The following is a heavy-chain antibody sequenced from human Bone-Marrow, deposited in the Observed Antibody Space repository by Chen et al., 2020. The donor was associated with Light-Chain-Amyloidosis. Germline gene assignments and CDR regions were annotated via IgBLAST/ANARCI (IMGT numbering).Heavy chain of an antibody. V-gene: IGHV4-59*12. CDR3: VRDTYDSSTYYTYRSMDV. J-gene: IGHJ6*02. CDR1: GGSISSYY. CDR2: IYYSGST. D-gene: IGHD3-22*01. Sequence: QVQLQESGPGLVKPSETLSLTCTVSGGSISSYYWSWIRQPPGKGLEWIGYIYYSGSTNYNPSLKSRVTISVDTSKNQFSLKLSSVTAADTAVYYCVRDTYDSSTYYTYRSMDVWGQGTTVTVSS.